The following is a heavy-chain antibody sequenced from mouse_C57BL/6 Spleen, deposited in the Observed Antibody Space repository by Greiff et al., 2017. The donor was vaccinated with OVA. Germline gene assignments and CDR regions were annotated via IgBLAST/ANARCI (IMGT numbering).Heavy chain of an antibody. CDR2: IWSGGST. J-gene: IGHJ4*01. CDR3: ARTYYGSTPLYAMDY. D-gene: IGHD1-1*01. V-gene: IGHV2-2*01. CDR1: GFSLTSYG. Sequence: QVQLKESGPGLVQPSQSLSITCTVSGFSLTSYGVHWVRQSPGKGLEWLGVIWSGGSTDYNAAFISRLSISKDNSKSQVFFKMNSLQADDTAIYYCARTYYGSTPLYAMDYWGQGTSVTVSS.